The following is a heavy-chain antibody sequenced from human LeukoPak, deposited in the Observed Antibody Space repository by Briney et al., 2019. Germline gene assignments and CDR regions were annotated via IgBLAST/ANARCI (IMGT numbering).Heavy chain of an antibody. CDR1: GFTFGDYA. D-gene: IGHD1-1*01. Sequence: GGSLRLSCTASGFTFGDYAMSWVRQAPGKGLEWVGFIRSKAYGGTTEYAASVKGRFTISRDDSKSIAYLQMNSLKTEDTAVYYCTRALVWNDGDYYYMDVWGKGTTVTISS. V-gene: IGHV3-49*04. CDR3: TRALVWNDGDYYYMDV. CDR2: IRSKAYGGTT. J-gene: IGHJ6*03.